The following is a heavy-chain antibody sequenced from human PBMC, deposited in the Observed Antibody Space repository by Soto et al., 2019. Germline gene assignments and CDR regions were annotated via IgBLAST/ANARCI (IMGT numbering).Heavy chain of an antibody. J-gene: IGHJ5*02. V-gene: IGHV3-11*01. CDR1: GFTFSDYY. CDR3: AREVYYGSGSSWFGP. D-gene: IGHD3-10*01. Sequence: GGSLRLSCAASGFTFSDYYMNWIRQAPGKGLEWVSYISGSGSSIYVDSVKGRFTISRDNAKNSLYLQMNNLRAEDTAVYYCAREVYYGSGSSWFGPWGQGTLVTVSS. CDR2: ISGSGSSI.